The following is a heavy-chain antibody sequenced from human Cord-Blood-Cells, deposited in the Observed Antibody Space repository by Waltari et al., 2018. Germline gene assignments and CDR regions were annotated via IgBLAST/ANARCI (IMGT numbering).Heavy chain of an antibody. D-gene: IGHD6-19*01. Sequence: QVQLQESGPGLVKPSETLSLTCTVSGGSISSYYWSWIRQPAGKGLEWIGRIYTSGSTNYNPSLKRRVTMSVDTSKNQFSLKLSSVTAADTAVYYCARDPNSSGWYYFDYWGQGTLVTVSS. CDR1: GGSISSYY. V-gene: IGHV4-4*07. J-gene: IGHJ4*02. CDR2: IYTSGST. CDR3: ARDPNSSGWYYFDY.